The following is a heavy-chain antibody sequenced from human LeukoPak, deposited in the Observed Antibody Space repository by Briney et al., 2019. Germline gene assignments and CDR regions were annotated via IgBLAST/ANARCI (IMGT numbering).Heavy chain of an antibody. J-gene: IGHJ3*01. V-gene: IGHV4-59*08. D-gene: IGHD3-16*01. CDR3: ARRWVYDKRAFDA. CDR1: GGSISGTNY. CDR2: IYYTGTT. Sequence: KASETLSLTRTVSGGSISGTNYWSWIRQPPGKGLEWIGYIYYTGTTDSNPSLKSRVTISLDTSKNQFSLNLSSVTAADTAVYYCARRWVYDKRAFDAWGQGTMVTVSS.